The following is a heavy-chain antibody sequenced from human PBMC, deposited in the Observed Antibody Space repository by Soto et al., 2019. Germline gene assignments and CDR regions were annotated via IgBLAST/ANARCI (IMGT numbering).Heavy chain of an antibody. CDR3: TRQGGGKVGHSFHCSSLNF. CDR2: IRRKTNNYAT. J-gene: IGHJ6*03. D-gene: IGHD2-15*01. V-gene: IGHV3-73*01. CDR1: GFPLSDSA. Sequence: EVQLVESGGGLVQPGGSLKLACLASGFPLSDSAIHWVRKASGKGLEWVGRIRRKTNNYATTYGAPVRGRFTLSRDDSKKTAYLRMNNRKSGDVALYFCTRQGGGKVGHSFHCSSLNFWGKGTTVSLPS.